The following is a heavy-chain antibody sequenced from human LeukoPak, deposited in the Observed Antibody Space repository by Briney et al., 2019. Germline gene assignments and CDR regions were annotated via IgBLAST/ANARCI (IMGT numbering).Heavy chain of an antibody. CDR3: ARNLAGIAVASGFDP. CDR2: ISAYNGNT. V-gene: IGHV1-18*01. CDR1: GYTFTSYG. Sequence: GSVKVSCKASGYTFTSYGISWVRQAPGQGLEWMGWISAYNGNTNYAQKLQGRATMTTDTSTSTAYMELRSLRSDDTAVYYCARNLAGIAVASGFDPWGQGTLVTVSS. D-gene: IGHD6-19*01. J-gene: IGHJ5*02.